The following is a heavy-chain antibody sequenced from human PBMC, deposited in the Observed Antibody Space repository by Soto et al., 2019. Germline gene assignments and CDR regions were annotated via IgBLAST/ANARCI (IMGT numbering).Heavy chain of an antibody. CDR2: ISGSGGST. Sequence: PGGSLRLSCAASGFTFSSYAMSWVRQAPGKGLEWVSAISGSGGSTYYADSVKGRFTISRDNSKNTLYLQMDSLRAEDTAVYYCAKDKHSILTGYYRRGYFDYWGQGTLVTVSS. J-gene: IGHJ4*02. CDR1: GFTFSSYA. D-gene: IGHD3-9*01. V-gene: IGHV3-23*01. CDR3: AKDKHSILTGYYRRGYFDY.